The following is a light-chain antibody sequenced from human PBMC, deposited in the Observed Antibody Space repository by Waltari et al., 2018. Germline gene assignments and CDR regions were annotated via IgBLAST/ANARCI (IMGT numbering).Light chain of an antibody. CDR2: GTS. J-gene: IGLJ2*01. V-gene: IGLV1-40*01. CDR3: QSHDSSLSRSV. CDR1: SSNIGAYYD. Sequence: QSVLTQPPSVSGAPGQRVTISCTGSSSNIGAYYDVQWYQQLPGTAPKLLIYGTSNRASGVPDRFSGSKSGTSASLAIAGLQPEDEADYYCQSHDSSLSRSVFGGGTKVTVL.